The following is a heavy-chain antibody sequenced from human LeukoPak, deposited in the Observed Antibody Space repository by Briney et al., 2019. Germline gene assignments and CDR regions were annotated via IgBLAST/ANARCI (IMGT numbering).Heavy chain of an antibody. J-gene: IGHJ4*02. D-gene: IGHD1-7*01. CDR2: IYPGGGST. CDR3: ARDYWWNYDY. Sequence: ASVKVSCKASGYTFTTYFMHWVRQAPGQGLEWMGMIYPGGGSTSYAQKFQGRVTMTRDTSTSTVYMELSSLRSEDTAIYYCARDYWWNYDYWGQGTLVTVSS. CDR1: GYTFTTYF. V-gene: IGHV1-46*01.